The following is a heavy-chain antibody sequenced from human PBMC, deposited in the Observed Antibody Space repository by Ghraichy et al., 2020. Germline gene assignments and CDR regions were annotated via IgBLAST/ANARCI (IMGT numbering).Heavy chain of an antibody. CDR1: GYTFTGYY. Sequence: ASVKVSCKASGYTFTGYYMHWVRQAPGQGLEWMGRINPNSGGTNYAQKFQGRVTMTRDTSITTAYMELSRLTSDDTAVYYCARDPEIIVVVISTPRDAFDFWGQGTMVTVSS. CDR3: ARDPEIIVVVISTPRDAFDF. J-gene: IGHJ3*01. D-gene: IGHD2-21*01. CDR2: INPNSGGT. V-gene: IGHV1-2*06.